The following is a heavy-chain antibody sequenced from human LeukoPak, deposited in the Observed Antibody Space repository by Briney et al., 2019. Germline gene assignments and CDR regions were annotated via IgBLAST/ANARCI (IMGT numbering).Heavy chain of an antibody. Sequence: SETLSLTCAVYGGSFSGYYWSWIRQPPGKGLEWIGEINHSGSTNYNPSLKSRVTISVDTSKNQFSLKLSSVTAADTAVYYCARTSGVNWNDRYFDYWGQGTLVTVAS. CDR3: ARTSGVNWNDRYFDY. CDR2: INHSGST. J-gene: IGHJ4*02. V-gene: IGHV4-34*01. D-gene: IGHD1-1*01. CDR1: GGSFSGYY.